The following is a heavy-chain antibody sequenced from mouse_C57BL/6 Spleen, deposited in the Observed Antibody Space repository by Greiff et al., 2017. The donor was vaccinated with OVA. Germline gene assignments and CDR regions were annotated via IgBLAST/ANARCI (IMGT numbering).Heavy chain of an antibody. Sequence: VQLQQSGPELVKPGASVKISCKASGYSFTGYYMNWVKQSPEKSLEWIGEINPSTGGTTYNQKFKAKATLTVDKSSSTAYMLLKSLTSEDSAVYYCARRDYYGSSYGFAYWGQGTLVTVSA. D-gene: IGHD1-1*01. CDR3: ARRDYYGSSYGFAY. J-gene: IGHJ3*01. CDR1: GYSFTGYY. V-gene: IGHV1-42*01. CDR2: INPSTGGT.